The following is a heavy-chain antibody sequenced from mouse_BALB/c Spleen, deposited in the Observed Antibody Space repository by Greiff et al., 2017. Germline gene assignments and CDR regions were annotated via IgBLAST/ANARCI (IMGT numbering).Heavy chain of an antibody. D-gene: IGHD2-14*01. CDR3: AAYYRYDVSFDY. J-gene: IGHJ2*01. CDR2: IYPGDGDT. CDR1: GYAFSSYW. V-gene: IGHV1-80*01. Sequence: QVQLKHSGAELVRPGSSVKISCKASGYAFSSYWMNWVKQRPGQGLEWIGQIYPGDGDTNYNGKFKGKATLTADKSSSTAYMQLSSLTSEDSAVYFCAAYYRYDVSFDYWGQGTTLTVSS.